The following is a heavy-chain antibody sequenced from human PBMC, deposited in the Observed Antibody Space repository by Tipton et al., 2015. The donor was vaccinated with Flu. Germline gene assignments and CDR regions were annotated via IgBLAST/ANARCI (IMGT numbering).Heavy chain of an antibody. CDR3: ANLRGTVAGANSGWFDP. J-gene: IGHJ5*02. CDR2: IIPIFGLA. V-gene: IGHV1-69*18. D-gene: IGHD6-19*01. CDR1: GGSFNTFA. Sequence: QLVQSGPEVKKPGSSVRVSCKSSGGSFNTFAITWVRQAPGQGLEWVGRIIPIFGLASYAEKFQGRVTITADESTGTAYMELSNLRSEDTAIYYCANLRGTVAGANSGWFDPWGQGTLVTVSS.